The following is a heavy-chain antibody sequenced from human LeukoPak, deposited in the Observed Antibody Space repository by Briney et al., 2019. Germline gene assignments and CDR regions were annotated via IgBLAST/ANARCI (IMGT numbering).Heavy chain of an antibody. CDR3: ATETRNDYVWGSYRYWSVD. CDR1: GYTLTELS. Sequence: ASVKVSCKVSGYTLTELSMHWVRQAPGKGLEWMGGFDPEDGETIYAQKFQDRVTMTEDTSTDTAYMELSSLRSEDTAVYYCATETRNDYVWGSYRYWSVDWGQGTLVTVSS. CDR2: FDPEDGET. J-gene: IGHJ5*02. V-gene: IGHV1-24*01. D-gene: IGHD3-16*02.